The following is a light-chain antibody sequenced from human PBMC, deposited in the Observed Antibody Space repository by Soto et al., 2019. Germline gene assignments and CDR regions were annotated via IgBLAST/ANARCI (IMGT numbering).Light chain of an antibody. CDR2: GNS. Sequence: QSVLTQPPSVSGAPGQRVTISCTGSSSNIGAGYDVHWYQQLPGTAPKLLIYGNSNRPSGVPDRFSGSKSGTSASLAITGLQAEDEADYYFQSYDSSPRVVFGGGTKVTVL. CDR3: QSYDSSPRVV. V-gene: IGLV1-40*01. J-gene: IGLJ2*01. CDR1: SSNIGAGYD.